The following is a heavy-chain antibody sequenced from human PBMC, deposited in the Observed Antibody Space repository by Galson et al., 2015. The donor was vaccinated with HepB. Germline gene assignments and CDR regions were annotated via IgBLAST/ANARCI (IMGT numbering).Heavy chain of an antibody. J-gene: IGHJ4*02. Sequence: SLRLSCAASGFTFSSYAMNWVRQAPGKGLEWVSVISGSGGSTYYVDSVKGRFTISRDNSNNTLYLQMSSLRAEGTAVYFCAKGQLGVDYWGQGTLVTVSS. CDR3: AKGQLGVDY. CDR1: GFTFSSYA. V-gene: IGHV3-23*01. CDR2: ISGSGGST. D-gene: IGHD3-16*01.